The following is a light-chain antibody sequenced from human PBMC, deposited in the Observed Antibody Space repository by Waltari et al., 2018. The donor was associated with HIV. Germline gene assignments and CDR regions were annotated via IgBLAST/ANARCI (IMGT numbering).Light chain of an antibody. CDR3: ATWDGSLGAFFV. V-gene: IGLV1-47*01. J-gene: IGLJ1*01. CDR2: RDN. Sequence: QSVLTQPPSASGTPGQRVTISCSGTTSNVGTNFVSWYQHLPGAAPKLLMNRDNRRTSGVADRFSGSKSGASASLAISGVRSEDEGDYCCATWDGSLGAFFVFGVGTKVTVL. CDR1: TSNVGTNF.